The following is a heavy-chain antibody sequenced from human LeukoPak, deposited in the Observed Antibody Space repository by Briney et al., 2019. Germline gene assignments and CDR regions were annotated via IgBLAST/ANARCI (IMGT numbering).Heavy chain of an antibody. J-gene: IGHJ4*02. CDR2: ISVYNGHT. V-gene: IGHV1-18*01. CDR3: ARDSFMIVVTKPDY. D-gene: IGHD3-22*01. Sequence: ASEKVSCKTSGYTFTSYCISWARQPPGQGLEGMGCISVYNGHTNYAQKSQGRVTMTTDTSTNTAYMELRSLRSDDTAVYYCARDSFMIVVTKPDYWGQGTLVTVSS. CDR1: GYTFTSYC.